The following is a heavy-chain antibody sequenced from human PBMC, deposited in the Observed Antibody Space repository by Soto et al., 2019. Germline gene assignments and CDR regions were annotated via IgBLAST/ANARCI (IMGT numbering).Heavy chain of an antibody. J-gene: IGHJ4*02. V-gene: IGHV3-21*01. D-gene: IGHD2-15*01. Sequence: EVQLVESGGGLVKPGGSLTLSCAASGFAFRSYNMNWVRQAPGKGLEWVASISSGSSNIYYADSVKGRFTISRDNAKNSLFQQMDSLRAEDSAVYYCASATVVAATFDFWGQGTLVTVSS. CDR1: GFAFRSYN. CDR2: ISSGSSNI. CDR3: ASATVVAATFDF.